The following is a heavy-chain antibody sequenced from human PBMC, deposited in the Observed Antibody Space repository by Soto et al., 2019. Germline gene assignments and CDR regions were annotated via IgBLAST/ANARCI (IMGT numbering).Heavy chain of an antibody. V-gene: IGHV5-51*03. CDR2: IYPGDSDT. CDR1: GYSFTSYW. Sequence: EVQLVQSGAEVKKPGESLKISCKGSGYSFTSYWIGWVRQMPGKGLEWMGIIYPGDSDTRYSPSFQGQVTISADKSISTAYLQWSSLKASDTAMHYCARLAGYCSGGSCYDWYFDLWGRGTLVTVSS. D-gene: IGHD2-15*01. J-gene: IGHJ2*01. CDR3: ARLAGYCSGGSCYDWYFDL.